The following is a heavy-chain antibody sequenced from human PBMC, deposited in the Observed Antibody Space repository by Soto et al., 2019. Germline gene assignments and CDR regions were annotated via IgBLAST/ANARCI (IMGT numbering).Heavy chain of an antibody. CDR3: ARDRGGHFDY. D-gene: IGHD3-16*01. V-gene: IGHV4-31*03. CDR1: GGSISTGGNY. CDR2: VYYSGST. Sequence: SETLSLTCTVSGGSISTGGNYWTWIRQLPGKGLEWIGYVYYSGSTYYNPSLESRVTISVDTSNNQFSLKLNSVTAADTAVYYCARDRGGHFDYCGQGTLVTVSS. J-gene: IGHJ4*02.